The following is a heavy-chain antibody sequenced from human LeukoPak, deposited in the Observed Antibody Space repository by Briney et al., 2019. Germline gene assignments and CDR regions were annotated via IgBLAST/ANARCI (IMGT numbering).Heavy chain of an antibody. D-gene: IGHD3-10*01. CDR2: IYYSGST. V-gene: IGHV4-39*07. CDR3: ARKPPSGSGYYYYYYYMDV. CDR1: GGSISSSSYY. J-gene: IGHJ6*03. Sequence: PSETLSLTCTVSGGSISSSSYYWGWIRQPPGKGLEWIGSIYYSGSTYYNPSLKSRVTISVDTSKNQFSLKLSSVTAADTAVYYCARKPPSGSGYYYYYYYMDVWGKGTTVTVSS.